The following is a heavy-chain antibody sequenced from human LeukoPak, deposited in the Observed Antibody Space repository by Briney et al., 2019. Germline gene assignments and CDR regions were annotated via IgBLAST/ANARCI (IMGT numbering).Heavy chain of an antibody. Sequence: ASVKVSCKASGYIFTGYYMHWVRQAPGQGLEWMGWINPNIGGTNYAQKFQGRVTMTRDTSINTAYMELNRLRSDDTAVYYCARDRIAAAGFDPWGQGTLVTVSS. D-gene: IGHD6-13*01. V-gene: IGHV1-2*02. CDR3: ARDRIAAAGFDP. CDR1: GYIFTGYY. CDR2: INPNIGGT. J-gene: IGHJ5*02.